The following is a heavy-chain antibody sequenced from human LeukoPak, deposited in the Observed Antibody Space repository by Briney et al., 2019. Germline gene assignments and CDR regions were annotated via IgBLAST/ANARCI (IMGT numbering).Heavy chain of an antibody. J-gene: IGHJ5*02. CDR3: VRRQALRGRHRAFDP. V-gene: IGHV1-69*05. D-gene: IGHD6-25*01. CDR2: IIPMFGTA. Sequence: GASVKVSCKASGGTFSSYAISWVRQAPGQGLEWLGGIIPMFGTANYAQKFQGRVTITTDEATTTAYMELISLRSEDTAVYYCVRRQALRGRHRAFDPWGQGTLVTVTS. CDR1: GGTFSSYA.